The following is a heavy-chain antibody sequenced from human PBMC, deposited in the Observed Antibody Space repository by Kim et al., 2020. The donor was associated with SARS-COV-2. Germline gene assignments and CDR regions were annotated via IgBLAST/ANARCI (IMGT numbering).Heavy chain of an antibody. V-gene: IGHV3-7*01. CDR2: IKQDGSEK. CDR1: GFTFSSYW. J-gene: IGHJ4*02. D-gene: IGHD3-10*01. CDR3: ASDHRSSDYYGSGPELYFDY. Sequence: GGSLRLSRAASGFTFSSYWMSWVRQAPGKGLEWVANIKQDGSEKYYVDSVKGRFTISRDNAKNSLYLQMNSLRAEDTAVYYCASDHRSSDYYGSGPELYFDYWGQGTLVTVSS.